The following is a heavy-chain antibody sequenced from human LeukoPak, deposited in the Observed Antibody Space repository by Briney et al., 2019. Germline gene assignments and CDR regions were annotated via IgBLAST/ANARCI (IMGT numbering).Heavy chain of an antibody. CDR1: GGSFSDYY. J-gene: IGHJ6*03. V-gene: IGHV4-34*01. CDR2: MSPSGSS. CDR3: ARGRQDVNMILVVMAGVSYYLDV. Sequence: SETLSLTCAVYGGSFSDYYWTWIRQTPGKGLEWIGEMSPSGSSNYNPSLRSRVTISVDTSKNQFSLKLRSVTAADTAVYYCARGRQDVNMILVVMAGVSYYLDVWSKGTTVTVS. D-gene: IGHD3-22*01.